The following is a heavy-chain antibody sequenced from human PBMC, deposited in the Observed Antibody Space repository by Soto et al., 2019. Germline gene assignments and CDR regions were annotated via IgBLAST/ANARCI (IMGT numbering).Heavy chain of an antibody. J-gene: IGHJ5*01. V-gene: IGHV4-39*01. CDR2: IHNGGDT. Sequence: SETLSLTCTVSGDSISNNDYYWGWIRQPPGKGLEWIGSIHNGGDTYFNPSLKSRVTISVDTSKNQFSLKLSSVTAADTAVYFCTRRSRWYYYGTASYYNLWFDSWGQVTLVTVSS. D-gene: IGHD3-10*01. CDR1: GDSISNNDYY. CDR3: TRRSRWYYYGTASYYNLWFDS.